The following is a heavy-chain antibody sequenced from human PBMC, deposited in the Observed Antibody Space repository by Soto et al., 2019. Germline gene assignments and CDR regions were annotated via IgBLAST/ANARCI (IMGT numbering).Heavy chain of an antibody. D-gene: IGHD3-9*01. CDR2: IYYNGST. J-gene: IGHJ4*02. V-gene: IGHV4-31*03. Sequence: PSDTLSLTATVSGGSIISVGYYWTLVRQHPGECVGWIGYIYYNGSTYYNPSLKSRVTIPVDTSKNQFSLKLSTVTAADTAVYYCARTXVLRYFDFQDGPYYFDYWGPGTLVTVSS. CDR1: GGSIISVGYY. CDR3: ARTXVLRYFDFQDGPYYFDY.